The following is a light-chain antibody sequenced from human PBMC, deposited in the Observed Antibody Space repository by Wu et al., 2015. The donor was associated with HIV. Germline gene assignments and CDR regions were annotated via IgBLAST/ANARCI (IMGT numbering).Light chain of an antibody. CDR1: ESISTW. CDR2: KAP. CDR3: QQYKDLYS. J-gene: IGKJ2*03. V-gene: IGKV1-5*03. Sequence: DVQMTQSPFTLSAFVGDRVTITCRASESISTWLAWYQQKPGKAPKLLIHKAPSLETGVPSRFSGSGSGTYFTLTINSVQPDDFATYYCQQYKDLYSFGQGTKVEMK.